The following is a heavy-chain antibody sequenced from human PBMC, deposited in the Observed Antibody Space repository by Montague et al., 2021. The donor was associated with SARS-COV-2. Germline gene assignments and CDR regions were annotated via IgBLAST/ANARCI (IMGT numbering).Heavy chain of an antibody. Sequence: SETLSLTCVVYGGSFSGYYWSWIRQPPGKGLEWNGEINHSGSTNYNPSLKSRVTISVDTSKKRFSLRLNSVTAADTAVYYCARGGGYSYGALDYWGQGTLVTVSS. CDR2: INHSGST. D-gene: IGHD5-18*01. J-gene: IGHJ4*02. CDR1: GGSFSGYY. CDR3: ARGGGYSYGALDY. V-gene: IGHV4-34*01.